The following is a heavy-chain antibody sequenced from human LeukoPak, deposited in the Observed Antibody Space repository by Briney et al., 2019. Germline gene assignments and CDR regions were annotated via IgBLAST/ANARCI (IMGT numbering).Heavy chain of an antibody. CDR1: GGTFSSYA. V-gene: IGHV1-69*13. Sequence: SVKVSCKASGGTFSSYAISWVRQAPGQGLEWMGGIIPIFGTANYAQKFQGRVTIPADESTSTVYMELSSLRSEDTAVYYCARGSYYYDSSGYFVYWGQGTLVTVSS. CDR2: IIPIFGTA. D-gene: IGHD3-22*01. J-gene: IGHJ4*02. CDR3: ARGSYYYDSSGYFVY.